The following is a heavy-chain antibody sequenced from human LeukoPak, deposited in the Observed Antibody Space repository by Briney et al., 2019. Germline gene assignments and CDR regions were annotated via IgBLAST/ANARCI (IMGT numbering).Heavy chain of an antibody. Sequence: SETLSLTCSVSGGSITSYYWSWIRQPPGKGLEWIGLIYYSANANYNPSLKSRVTISVDTSKKHLSLKLNSVTVADTAVYYCASHNSLRGPLAHFDYWGQGTLVTVSS. CDR2: IYYSANA. J-gene: IGHJ4*02. D-gene: IGHD3-10*01. CDR3: ASHNSLRGPLAHFDY. CDR1: GGSITSYY. V-gene: IGHV4-59*08.